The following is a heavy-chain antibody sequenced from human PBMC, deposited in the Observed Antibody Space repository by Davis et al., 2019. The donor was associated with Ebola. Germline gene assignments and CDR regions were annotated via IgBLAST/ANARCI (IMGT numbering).Heavy chain of an antibody. CDR2: ISYDGSNK. CDR1: GFTFSSYA. CDR3: AKTWTTWGV. V-gene: IGHV3-30*18. D-gene: IGHD1-14*01. Sequence: GGSLRLSCAASGFTFSSYAMTWVRQAPGKGLKWVAVISYDGSNKYYADSVKGRFTISRDNSKNTLYLQMNSLRAEDTAVYYCAKTWTTWGVWGKGTTVTVSS. J-gene: IGHJ6*04.